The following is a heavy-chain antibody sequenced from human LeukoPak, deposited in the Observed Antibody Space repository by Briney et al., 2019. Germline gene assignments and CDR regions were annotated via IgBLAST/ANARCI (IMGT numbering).Heavy chain of an antibody. V-gene: IGHV3-48*04. J-gene: IGHJ4*02. CDR1: AFTFNNYS. CDR2: ISSTGRPI. Sequence: GGSLRLSCAASAFTFNNYSMSWVRQAPGKGLEWVSYISSTGRPIYYADSVKGRFTISRDNAENSLYLQMNSLRAEDTAVYYCAKDGRLHYWGQGTLVTVSS. CDR3: AKDGRLHY.